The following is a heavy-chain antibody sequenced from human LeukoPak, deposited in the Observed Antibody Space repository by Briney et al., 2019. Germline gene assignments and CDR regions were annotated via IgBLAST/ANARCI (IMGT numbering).Heavy chain of an antibody. CDR3: AREEGYCSGGSCIRGQFDY. J-gene: IGHJ4*02. CDR2: IWYDGSNK. CDR1: GFTFSSYG. D-gene: IGHD2-15*01. Sequence: GRSLRLSCAASGFTFSSYGMHWVRQAPGKGLEWVAVIWYDGSNKYYADSVKGRFTISRDNSKNTLYLQMNSLRAEDTAVYYCAREEGYCSGGSCIRGQFDYWGQGTLVTVSS. V-gene: IGHV3-33*01.